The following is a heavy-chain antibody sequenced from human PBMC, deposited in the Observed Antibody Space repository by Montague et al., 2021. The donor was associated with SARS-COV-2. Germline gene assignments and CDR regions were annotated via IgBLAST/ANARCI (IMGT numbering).Heavy chain of an antibody. CDR2: IYYSGST. CDR3: ARGKAEYIVVVTDGPLAYGMDV. J-gene: IGHJ6*02. CDR1: GGSISSSSYY. Sequence: SETLSLTCTVSGGSISSSSYYWGWIRQPPGKGLEWIGSIYYSGSTYYNPSLKSRVTIAVDTAKTQFSLKLSSVTAADTAVYYGARGKAEYIVVVTDGPLAYGMDVWGQGTTVTVSS. V-gene: IGHV4-39*07. D-gene: IGHD2-2*01.